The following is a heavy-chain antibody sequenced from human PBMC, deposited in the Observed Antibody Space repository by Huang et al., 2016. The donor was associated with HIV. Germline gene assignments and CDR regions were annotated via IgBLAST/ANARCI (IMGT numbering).Heavy chain of an antibody. Sequence: QVHLVESGGGLVKPGGSLRVSCAASGFKFSDYYMSWIRQSPGKGMEWVSDIRNSGGASDYADSVKGRFTISRDNAKNSLNLQMNNLRADDTGIYFCARAGLAAAGAFDDWGPGTQITVSS. CDR3: ARAGLAAAGAFDD. J-gene: IGHJ3*01. CDR1: GFKFSDYY. CDR2: IRNSGGAS. D-gene: IGHD6-13*01. V-gene: IGHV3-11*01.